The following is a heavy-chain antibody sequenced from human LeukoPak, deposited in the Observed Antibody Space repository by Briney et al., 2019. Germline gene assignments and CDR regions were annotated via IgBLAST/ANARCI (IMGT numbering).Heavy chain of an antibody. D-gene: IGHD6-6*01. CDR1: GYTFTSYG. Sequence: GASVKVSCKASGYTFTSYGISWVRQAPGQGLEWMGIINPSGGSTSYAQKFQGRVTMTRDMSTSTVYMELSSLRPEDTAVYYCAREGSQYSSSSGTDYWGQGTLVTVSS. CDR2: INPSGGST. CDR3: AREGSQYSSSSGTDY. V-gene: IGHV1-46*01. J-gene: IGHJ4*02.